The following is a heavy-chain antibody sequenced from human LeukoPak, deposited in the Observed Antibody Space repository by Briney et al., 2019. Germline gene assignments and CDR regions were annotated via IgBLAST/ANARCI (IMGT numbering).Heavy chain of an antibody. J-gene: IGHJ2*01. Sequence: ASVKVSCKASGYTFTGYYMHWVRQAPGQGLEWMGWINPNSGGTNYAQKFQGRVTMTRDTSISTAYMELSRLRSDDTAVYYCARPDYYYDSSGYYPRYWYFDLWGRGTLVTVSS. V-gene: IGHV1-2*02. D-gene: IGHD3-22*01. CDR2: INPNSGGT. CDR1: GYTFTGYY. CDR3: ARPDYYYDSSGYYPRYWYFDL.